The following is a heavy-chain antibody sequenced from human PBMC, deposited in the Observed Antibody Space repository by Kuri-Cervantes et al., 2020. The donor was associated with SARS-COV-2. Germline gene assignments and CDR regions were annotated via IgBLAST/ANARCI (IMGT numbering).Heavy chain of an antibody. V-gene: IGHV1-18*04. CDR2: ISAYNGKT. J-gene: IGHJ5*02. Sequence: ASVKVSCKASGYTFTGSYMHWVRQAPGQGLEWMGWISAYNGKTNYVQKFQGRVTMTTDTATSTAYMELRRLRSDDTAVYYCARGEGSYDPWGQGTPVTVSS. CDR1: GYTFTGSY. CDR3: ARGEGSYDP. D-gene: IGHD6-6*01.